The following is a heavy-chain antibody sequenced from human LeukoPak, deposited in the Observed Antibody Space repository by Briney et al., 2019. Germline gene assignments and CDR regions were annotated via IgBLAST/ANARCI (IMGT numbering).Heavy chain of an antibody. J-gene: IGHJ5*02. CDR2: IYYSGST. V-gene: IGHV4-31*03. CDR1: GGSISSGGYY. D-gene: IGHD3-10*01. Sequence: SETQSLTCTVSGGSISSGGYYWSWIRQHPGKGLEWIGYIYYSGSTYYNPSLKSRVTISVDTSKNQFSLKLSSVTAADTAVYYCARNYGSGRNWFDPWGQGTLVTVSS. CDR3: ARNYGSGRNWFDP.